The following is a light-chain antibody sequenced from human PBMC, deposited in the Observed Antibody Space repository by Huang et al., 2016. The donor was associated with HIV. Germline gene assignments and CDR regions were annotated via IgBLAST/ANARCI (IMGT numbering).Light chain of an antibody. CDR3: QQRGNWQLT. CDR1: QGLANY. V-gene: IGKV3-11*01. CDR2: DAS. J-gene: IGKJ4*01. Sequence: EIVLTQSPATLSLSPGERATLSCRASQGLANYLAWYQQKPGQAPRLLIYDASNRATGIPGRFSGSGSGTDFTLTISSLEPEDFAVYYCQQRGNWQLTFGGGTKVEIK.